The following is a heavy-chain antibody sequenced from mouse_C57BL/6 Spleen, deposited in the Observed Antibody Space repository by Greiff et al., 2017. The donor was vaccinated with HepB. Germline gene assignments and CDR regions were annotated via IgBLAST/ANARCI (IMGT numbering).Heavy chain of an antibody. CDR3: AREGVGSSHFDY. CDR1: GFTFSSYA. Sequence: EVKLVESGGGLVKPGGSLKLSCAASGFTFSSYAMSWVRQTPEKRLEWVATISDGGSYTYYPDNVKGRFTISRDNAKKNLYLQMSHLKSEDTAMYYCAREGVGSSHFDYWGQGTTLTVSS. V-gene: IGHV5-4*01. J-gene: IGHJ2*01. CDR2: ISDGGSYT. D-gene: IGHD1-1*02.